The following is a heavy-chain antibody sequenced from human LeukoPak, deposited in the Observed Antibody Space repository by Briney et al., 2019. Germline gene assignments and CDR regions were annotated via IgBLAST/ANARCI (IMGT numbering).Heavy chain of an antibody. CDR1: GYSFTSYW. CDR3: ARTPSSRVTKLDY. V-gene: IGHV5-51*01. D-gene: IGHD2-2*01. J-gene: IGHJ4*02. CDR2: IYPGDSDT. Sequence: GESLKISCKGSGYSFTSYWIGWVRQMPGKGLEWMGIIYPGDSDTRYSPSFQGQDTISADKSISTAYLQWSSLKASDTAMYYCARTPSSRVTKLDYWGQGTLVTVSS.